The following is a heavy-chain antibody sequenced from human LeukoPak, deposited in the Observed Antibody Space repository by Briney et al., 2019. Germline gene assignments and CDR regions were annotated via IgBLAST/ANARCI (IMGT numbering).Heavy chain of an antibody. V-gene: IGHV1-2*06. J-gene: IGHJ5*02. Sequence: GASVKVSCKASGYIFTDYYMHWVRQAPGQELGWMGRINPNSGGTNYAQKFQGRVTMTRDTSISTAYMELSRLRSDDTAVYYCAREIAVAGTGFDPWGQGTLVTVSS. CDR3: AREIAVAGTGFDP. D-gene: IGHD6-19*01. CDR2: INPNSGGT. CDR1: GYIFTDYY.